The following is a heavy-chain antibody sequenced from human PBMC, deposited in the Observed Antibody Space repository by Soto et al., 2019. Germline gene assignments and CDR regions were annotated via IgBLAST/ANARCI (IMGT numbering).Heavy chain of an antibody. D-gene: IGHD3-10*01. CDR1: GFTFSSYG. J-gene: IGHJ2*01. CDR3: AREKYYYGSGSYYGWYFDL. CDR2: IWYDGSNK. Sequence: ESGGGVVQPGRSLRLSCAASGFTFSSYGMHWVRQAPGKGLEWVAVIWYDGSNKYYADSVKGRFTISRDNSKNTLYLQMNSLRAEDTAVYYCAREKYYYGSGSYYGWYFDLWGRGTLVTVSS. V-gene: IGHV3-33*01.